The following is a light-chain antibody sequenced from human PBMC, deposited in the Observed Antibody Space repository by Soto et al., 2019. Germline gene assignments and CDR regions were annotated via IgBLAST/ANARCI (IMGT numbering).Light chain of an antibody. CDR2: AAS. Sequence: DIQMTQSPSSLSASVGDRVTITCRASQTISSYLNWFQQKPGKAPMLLIYAASSLQGGVPSSFSGSGSGTDFTLTISSLQPEDFAMYYWQQSYSSPSFGQGTKVDIK. V-gene: IGKV1-39*01. J-gene: IGKJ1*01. CDR1: QTISSY. CDR3: QQSYSSPS.